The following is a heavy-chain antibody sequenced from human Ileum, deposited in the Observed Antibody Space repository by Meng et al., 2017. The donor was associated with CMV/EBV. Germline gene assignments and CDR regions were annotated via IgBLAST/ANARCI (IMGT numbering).Heavy chain of an antibody. CDR1: GYTLPGYY. CDR2: INPNSGGT. J-gene: IGHJ4*02. V-gene: IGHV1-2*02. Sequence: SCKASGYTLPGYYMHWVRQAPGQGLEWMGWINPNSGGTNYAQKFQGRVTMTRDTSISTAYMELSRLRSDDTAVYYCARAADGYNLDYWGQGTLVTVSS. CDR3: ARAADGYNLDY. D-gene: IGHD5-24*01.